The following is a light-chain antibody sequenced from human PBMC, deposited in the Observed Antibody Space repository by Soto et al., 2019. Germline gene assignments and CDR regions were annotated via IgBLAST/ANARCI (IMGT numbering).Light chain of an antibody. CDR2: GAS. CDR1: QSVSSS. V-gene: IGKV3-15*01. Sequence: EIVLTQSPATLSVSPGERATLSCRASQSVSSSFAWYQQQPGQDPRLLIYGASTRATGIPARFSGSGSGTDFTLTISSLQSEDFAVYYCQQYNNWPPLTFGGGTKVEIK. J-gene: IGKJ4*01. CDR3: QQYNNWPPLT.